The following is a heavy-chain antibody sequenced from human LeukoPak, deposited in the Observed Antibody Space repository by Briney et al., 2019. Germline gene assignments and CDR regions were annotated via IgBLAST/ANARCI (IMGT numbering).Heavy chain of an antibody. V-gene: IGHV1-69*05. CDR2: IIPIFGTA. CDR1: GGTFSSYA. J-gene: IGHJ6*02. D-gene: IGHD3-22*01. CDR3: AAPSGSVYYDARGPNYYYGMDV. Sequence: SVKVSCKASGGTFSSYAISWVRQAPGQGLEWMGGIIPIFGTANYAQKFQGRVTITTDESTSTAYMELSSLRSEDTAVYYCAAPSGSVYYDARGPNYYYGMDVWGQGTTVTVSS.